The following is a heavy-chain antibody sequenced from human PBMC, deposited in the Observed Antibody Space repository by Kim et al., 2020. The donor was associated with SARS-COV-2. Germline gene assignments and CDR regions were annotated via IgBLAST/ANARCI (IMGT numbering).Heavy chain of an antibody. CDR3: AKDHESRGWPTFDY. J-gene: IGHJ4*02. CDR1: GFTFSRYA. D-gene: IGHD2-2*01. V-gene: IGHV3-23*01. Sequence: GGSLRLSCEGSGFTFSRYAISWVRQAPGRGPEWVASVNNGGNQYYEDSVKGRFIVSRDNDRNTLYLQMDRLRAEDTALYYCAKDHESRGWPTFDYWGQG. CDR2: VNNGGNQ.